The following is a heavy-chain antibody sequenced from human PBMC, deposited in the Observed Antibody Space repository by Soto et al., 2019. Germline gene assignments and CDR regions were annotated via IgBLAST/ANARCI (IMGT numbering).Heavy chain of an antibody. CDR1: GFAFSDPC. CDR2: ISSSGSTI. Sequence: QVQLVESGGGLVKPGGSLRLSCAASGFAFSDPCMSWIRQAPGKGLEWISYISSSGSTIYYADSVKGRFTISRDNAKKSLYLQMDSLTADDTAVYYCARGGASVTTPFDYWGQGTQVTVSS. CDR3: ARGGASVTTPFDY. D-gene: IGHD4-17*01. J-gene: IGHJ4*02. V-gene: IGHV3-11*01.